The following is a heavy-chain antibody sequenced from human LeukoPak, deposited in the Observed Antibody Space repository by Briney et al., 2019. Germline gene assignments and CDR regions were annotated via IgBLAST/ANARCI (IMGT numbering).Heavy chain of an antibody. V-gene: IGHV4-34*01. J-gene: IGHJ4*02. D-gene: IGHD2-21*02. CDR1: GGSISGYY. CDR2: INHSGST. Sequence: SETLSLTCTVSGGSISGYYWSWIRQPPGKGLDWMGEINHSGSTNYNPSLKSRVTISVDTSKNQFSLKLSSVTAADTAVYYCARGRIAYCGGDCYYPFFDYWGQGTLVTVSS. CDR3: ARGRIAYCGGDCYYPFFDY.